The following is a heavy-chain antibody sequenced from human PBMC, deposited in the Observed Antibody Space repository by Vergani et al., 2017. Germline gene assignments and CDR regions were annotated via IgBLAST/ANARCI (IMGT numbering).Heavy chain of an antibody. J-gene: IGHJ4*02. CDR1: GFTFSNAW. CDR3: TTEDVVVVAATNY. V-gene: IGHV3-15*01. D-gene: IGHD2-15*01. CDR2: IKSKTDGGTT. Sequence: EVQLVESGGGLVKPGGSLRLSCAASGFTFSNAWMSWVRPAPGKGLEWVGRIKSKTDGGTTDYAAPVKGRFTISRDDSKNTLYLQMNSLKTEDTAVYYCTTEDVVVVAATNYWGQGTLVTVSS.